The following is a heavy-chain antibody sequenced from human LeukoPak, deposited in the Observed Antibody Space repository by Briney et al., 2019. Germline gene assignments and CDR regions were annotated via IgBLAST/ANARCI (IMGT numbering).Heavy chain of an antibody. CDR3: AKRSGYCSTISCYHLCDY. J-gene: IGHJ4*02. V-gene: IGHV3-23*01. CDR1: GFTFRSHA. D-gene: IGHD2-2*01. Sequence: GGSLRLSCAASGFTFRSHAMSWVRQAPGKELDWVSVISGSGSTTEYADSVKGRFTVSRDNSKNTVYLQMNSLRAEDTAVYYCAKRSGYCSTISCYHLCDYWGQGTLVTVSS. CDR2: ISGSGSTT.